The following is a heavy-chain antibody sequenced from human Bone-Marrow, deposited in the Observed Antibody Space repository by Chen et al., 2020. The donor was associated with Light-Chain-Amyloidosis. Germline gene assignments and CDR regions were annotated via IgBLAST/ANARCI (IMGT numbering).Heavy chain of an antibody. V-gene: IGHV3-48*03. J-gene: IGHJ4*02. CDR1: GFTFSSDE. CDR3: ARGPMAAAFVGYFDY. Sequence: EVQLVESGGGLVQPGGCLRCSCSAAGFTFSSDEMNWVRQAPGKGLEWVSYISSSGSTIYYADSVKGRFTISRDNAKNSLYLQMNSLRAEDTAVYYCARGPMAAAFVGYFDYWGQGTLVTVSS. D-gene: IGHD6-13*01. CDR2: ISSSGSTI.